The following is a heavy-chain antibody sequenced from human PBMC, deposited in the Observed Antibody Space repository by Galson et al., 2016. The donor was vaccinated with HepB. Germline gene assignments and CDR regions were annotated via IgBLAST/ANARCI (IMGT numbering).Heavy chain of an antibody. V-gene: IGHV5-51*01. CDR1: GYSFTTYW. D-gene: IGHD5-18*01. J-gene: IGHJ4*02. Sequence: QSGAEVKKPGESLKISCKGSGYSFTTYWIGWVRQMPGKGLEWMGIVYPGDSDTRYSPSFQGQVTISADKSISTAHLQWSSLKASDTAMYYCARSRIHRAVTPFDYRGQGTLVTVSS. CDR2: VYPGDSDT. CDR3: ARSRIHRAVTPFDY.